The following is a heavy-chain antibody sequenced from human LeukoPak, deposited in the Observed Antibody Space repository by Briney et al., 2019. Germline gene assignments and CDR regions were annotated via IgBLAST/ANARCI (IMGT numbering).Heavy chain of an antibody. CDR3: ARLVRFTMVRGAHFDY. CDR1: GGSISSSSYF. CDR2: IYYSGST. V-gene: IGHV4-39*01. D-gene: IGHD3-10*01. Sequence: SETLSLTCTGSGGSISSSSYFWGWIRQPPGKGLEWIGSIYYSGSTYYNPSLKNRVTISVDTSKNQFSLKLSSVIAADTAVYYCARLVRFTMVRGAHFDYWGQGTLVTASS. J-gene: IGHJ4*02.